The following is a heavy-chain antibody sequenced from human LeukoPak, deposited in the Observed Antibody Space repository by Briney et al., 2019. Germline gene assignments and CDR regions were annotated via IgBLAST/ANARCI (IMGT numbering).Heavy chain of an antibody. CDR1: GDSVSSNSVT. CDR2: TYYRSTWYN. D-gene: IGHD2-2*01. CDR3: ARRLTQYDCFDP. V-gene: IGHV6-1*01. Sequence: SQTLSLTCAISGDSVSSNSVTWNWIRQSPSRGLEWLVRTYYRSTWYNDYAVSVRGRITVNPDTSKNQFSLHLNSVTPEDTAVYYCARRLTQYDCFDPWGQGILVTVTS. J-gene: IGHJ5*02.